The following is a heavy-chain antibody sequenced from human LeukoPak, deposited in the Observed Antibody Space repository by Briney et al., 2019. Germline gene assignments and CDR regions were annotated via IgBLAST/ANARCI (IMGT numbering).Heavy chain of an antibody. CDR1: GASVRSDH. CDR2: MHGSGGP. V-gene: IGHV4-59*02. Sequence: PSETLSLTCSVSGASVRSDHWNWIRQSPGKGLEWIAYMHGSGGPNYNPSLASRLTLSVDATEIQLSLKLTSVTAADTAVYFCARDLSINAFDIWGPGTLVTVSS. J-gene: IGHJ3*02. CDR3: ARDLSINAFDI. D-gene: IGHD2/OR15-2a*01.